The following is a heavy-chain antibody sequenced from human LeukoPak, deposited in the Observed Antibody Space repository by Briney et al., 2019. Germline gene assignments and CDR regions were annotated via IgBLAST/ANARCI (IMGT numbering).Heavy chain of an antibody. Sequence: PGGSLRLSCAASGFSFSTSYMNWVRQAPGKGLQWVAGIKDDGSEKYYVDSAKGRFTTFRDNAKKPVYLQMNSLRAEDTAVYYCVRDKGHGTTFDIWGQGTLVTVSS. V-gene: IGHV3-7*01. CDR3: VRDKGHGTTFDI. CDR2: IKDDGSEK. D-gene: IGHD3/OR15-3a*01. J-gene: IGHJ3*02. CDR1: GFSFSTSY.